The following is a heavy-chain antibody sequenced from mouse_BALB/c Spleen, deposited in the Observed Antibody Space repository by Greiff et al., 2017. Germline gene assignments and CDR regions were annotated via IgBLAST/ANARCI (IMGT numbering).Heavy chain of an antibody. Sequence: EVKLEESGGGLVKPGGSLKLSCAASGFTFSSYAMSWVRQTPEKRLEWVASISSGGSTYYPDSVKGRFTISRDNARNILYLQMSSLRSEDTAMYYCARGPDYDFDYWGQGTTLTVSS. CDR1: GFTFSSYA. CDR2: ISSGGST. J-gene: IGHJ2*01. V-gene: IGHV5-6-5*01. CDR3: ARGPDYDFDY. D-gene: IGHD2-4*01.